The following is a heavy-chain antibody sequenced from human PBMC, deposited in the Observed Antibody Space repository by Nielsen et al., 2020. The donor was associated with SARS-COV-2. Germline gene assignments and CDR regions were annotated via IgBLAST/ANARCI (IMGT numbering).Heavy chain of an antibody. CDR3: ARDLEDGMDV. J-gene: IGHJ6*02. D-gene: IGHD1-1*01. CDR2: ISSSSSYI. V-gene: IGHV3-21*04. CDR1: GFTFSSYS. Sequence: GESLKISCAASGFTFSSYSMNWVRQAPGKGLEWVSSISSSSSYIYYADSVKGRFTISRDNAKNSLYLQMNSLRAEDTAVYYCARDLEDGMDVWGQGTTVTVSS.